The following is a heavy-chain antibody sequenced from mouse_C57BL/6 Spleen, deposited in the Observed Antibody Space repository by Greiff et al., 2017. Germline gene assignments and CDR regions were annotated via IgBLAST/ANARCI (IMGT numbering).Heavy chain of an antibody. D-gene: IGHD1-1*01. CDR1: GYTFTSYW. CDR2: IHPNSGST. V-gene: IGHV1-64*01. J-gene: IGHJ3*01. Sequence: QVQLQQSGAELVKPGASVKLSCKASGYTFTSYWMHWVKQRPGQGLEWIGMIHPNSGSTNYNEKFKSKATLTVDKSSSTAYMQLSSLTSEDSAVYYCAREEDYYGSSPWFAYWGQGTLVTVSA. CDR3: AREEDYYGSSPWFAY.